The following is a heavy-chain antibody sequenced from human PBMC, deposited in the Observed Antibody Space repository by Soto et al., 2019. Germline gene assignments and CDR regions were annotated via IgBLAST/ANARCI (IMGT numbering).Heavy chain of an antibody. V-gene: IGHV1-46*01. J-gene: IGHJ4*02. CDR3: ARYDYNGYYFDY. Sequence: QVQLVQSGAEVKKPGASVRVSCKASGYTFSNYYMHWVRQAPGQGHEWMGIINPSGGSTTYAQKVQGRVTMTRDTSTSTVYMELSSLRSEDTAVYYCARYDYNGYYFDYWGQGTLVTVSS. CDR2: INPSGGST. D-gene: IGHD4-4*01. CDR1: GYTFSNYY.